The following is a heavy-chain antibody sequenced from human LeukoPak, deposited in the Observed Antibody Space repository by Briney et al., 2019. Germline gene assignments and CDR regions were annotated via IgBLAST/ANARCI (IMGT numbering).Heavy chain of an antibody. CDR3: AGETSSGYFDY. V-gene: IGHV3-48*01. Sequence: PGGSLRLSCAAYGFTFSSYSMNWVRQAPGKGLEWVSYISSSSSTIYYADSVKGRFTISRDNAKNSLYLQMNSLRAEDTAVYYCAGETSSGYFDYWGQGTLVTVSS. J-gene: IGHJ4*02. D-gene: IGHD3-22*01. CDR2: ISSSSSTI. CDR1: GFTFSSYS.